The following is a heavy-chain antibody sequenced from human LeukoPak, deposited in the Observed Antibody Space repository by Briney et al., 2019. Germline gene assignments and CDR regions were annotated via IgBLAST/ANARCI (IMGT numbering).Heavy chain of an antibody. CDR1: GYTFTSYD. D-gene: IGHD6-13*01. V-gene: IGHV1-2*02. Sequence: ASVKVSCKASGYTFTSYDINWVRQAPGQGLEWMGWINPNSGGTNYAQKFQGRVTMTRDTSISTAYMELSRLRSDDTAVYYCARAGYSSYFHNYYMDVWGKGTTVTVSS. J-gene: IGHJ6*03. CDR2: INPNSGGT. CDR3: ARAGYSSYFHNYYMDV.